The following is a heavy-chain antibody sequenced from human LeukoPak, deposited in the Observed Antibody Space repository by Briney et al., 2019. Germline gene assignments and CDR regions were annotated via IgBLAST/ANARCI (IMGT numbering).Heavy chain of an antibody. CDR3: AKKYHYGSGTTYYYMDV. CDR2: ISTGAGII. Sequence: GGSLRLSCAASGFTFSDYDMSWIRQAPGKGLEWVSYISTGAGIIYYAASVEGRFTISRDNGKNTLYLQMNSLRAEDTAVYYCAKKYHYGSGTTYYYMDVWGKGTTVTVSS. V-gene: IGHV3-11*04. J-gene: IGHJ6*03. CDR1: GFTFSDYD. D-gene: IGHD3-10*01.